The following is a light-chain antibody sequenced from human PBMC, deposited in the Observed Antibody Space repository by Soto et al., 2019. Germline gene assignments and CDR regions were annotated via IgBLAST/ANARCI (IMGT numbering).Light chain of an antibody. CDR2: DAS. V-gene: IGKV3-11*01. CDR3: QQRRNWPPA. Sequence: EIVLTQSPATLSLSPGERATLSCRASQSVSSYLAWYQQKPGQPPRLLIFDASKRATGIPARFSGTGSGTDFTLTISSLEPEDFGVYYCQQRRNWPPAFGQGTKVEIK. J-gene: IGKJ2*01. CDR1: QSVSSY.